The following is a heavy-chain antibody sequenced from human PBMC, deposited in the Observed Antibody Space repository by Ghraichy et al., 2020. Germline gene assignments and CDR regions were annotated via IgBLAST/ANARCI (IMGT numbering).Heavy chain of an antibody. V-gene: IGHV3-23*01. CDR3: AQGRSPGIAGALYYFDY. J-gene: IGHJ4*02. CDR2: ISGSGVST. CDR1: GFIFSSYA. D-gene: IGHD6-13*01. Sequence: GGSLRLSCAASGFIFSSYAMSWVRQAPGKGLQWVSGISGSGVSTYHADSVKGRFTISRDNSKNTLYLQMNSMGAEDTAVYYCAQGRSPGIAGALYYFDYCGQEGLLAVPS.